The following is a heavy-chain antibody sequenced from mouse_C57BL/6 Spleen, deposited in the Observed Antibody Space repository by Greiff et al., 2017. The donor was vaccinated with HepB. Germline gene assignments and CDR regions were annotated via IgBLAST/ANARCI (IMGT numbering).Heavy chain of an antibody. D-gene: IGHD2-4*01. CDR2: IWSDGST. CDR3: ARTIYYDFGGDYAMDY. CDR1: GFSLTSYG. Sequence: VMLVESGPGLVAPSQSLSITCTVSGFSLTSYGVHWVRQPPGKGLEWLVVIWSDGSTTYNSALKSRLSISKDNSKSQVFLKMNSLQTEDTAMYYCARTIYYDFGGDYAMDYWGQGTSVTVSS. J-gene: IGHJ4*01. V-gene: IGHV2-6*03.